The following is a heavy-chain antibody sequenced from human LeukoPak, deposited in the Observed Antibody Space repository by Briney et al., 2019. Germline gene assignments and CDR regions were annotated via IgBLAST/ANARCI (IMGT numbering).Heavy chain of an antibody. V-gene: IGHV3-33*01. CDR1: GFTFSSYG. CDR3: ARDGARREWGLQAHFDY. CDR2: IWYDGSNK. D-gene: IGHD1-26*01. Sequence: GRSLRLSCAASGFTFSSYGMHWVRQAPGKGLEWVAVIWYDGSNKYYADSVKGRFTISRDNSKNTLYLQMNSLRAEDTAVYYCARDGARREWGLQAHFDYWGQGTLVTVSS. J-gene: IGHJ4*02.